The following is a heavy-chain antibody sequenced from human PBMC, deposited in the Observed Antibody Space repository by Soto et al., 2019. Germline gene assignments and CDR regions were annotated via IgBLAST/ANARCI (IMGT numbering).Heavy chain of an antibody. D-gene: IGHD3-22*01. CDR2: ISGSGGST. CDR3: AKPIRQTYYYDSSGYEGMDV. V-gene: IGHV3-23*01. J-gene: IGHJ6*02. Sequence: GGSLRLSCAASGFTFSSYAMSWVRQAPGKGLEWVSAISGSGGSTYYADSVKGRFTISRDNSKNTLYLQMNSLRAEDTAVYYCAKPIRQTYYYDSSGYEGMDVWGQGTTVTVS. CDR1: GFTFSSYA.